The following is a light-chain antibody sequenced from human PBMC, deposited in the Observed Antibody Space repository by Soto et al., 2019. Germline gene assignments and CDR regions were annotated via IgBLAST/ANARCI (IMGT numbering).Light chain of an antibody. CDR3: QHYNNWPPRVT. Sequence: EIVMTQSPATLAVSPGERATLSCRASQSISSNLAWYQQKPGQAPRLLIYGASTRATDIPARFSGSESGTEFTLTISSLQSEDFAFYYCQHYNNWPPRVTFGGGTKLEIK. CDR1: QSISSN. V-gene: IGKV3-15*01. CDR2: GAS. J-gene: IGKJ4*01.